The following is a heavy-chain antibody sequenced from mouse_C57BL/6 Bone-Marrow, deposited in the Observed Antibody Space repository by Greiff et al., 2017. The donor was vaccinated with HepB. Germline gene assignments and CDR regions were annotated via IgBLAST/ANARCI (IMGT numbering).Heavy chain of an antibody. V-gene: IGHV10-1*01. J-gene: IGHJ4*01. Sequence: EVQLVESGGGLVQPKGSLKLSCAASGFSFNTYAMNWVRQAPGKGLDWVARIRSKSNNYATYYADSVKDRFTISRDDSESMLYLQMNNLKTEDTAMYYCVRLLYAMDYWGQGTSVTVSS. CDR2: IRSKSNNYAT. CDR1: GFSFNTYA. CDR3: VRLLYAMDY.